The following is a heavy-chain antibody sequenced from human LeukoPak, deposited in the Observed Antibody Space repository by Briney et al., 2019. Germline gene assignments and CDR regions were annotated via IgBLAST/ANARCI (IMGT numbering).Heavy chain of an antibody. J-gene: IGHJ4*02. V-gene: IGHV4-39*07. CDR3: ARATGYVMEDYFDY. CDR2: IDYSGST. CDR1: GGSISSSSYY. Sequence: SETLSLTCTVSGGSISSSSYYWGWIRQPPGKGLEWIGSIDYSGSTYYNPSLKSRVTISVDTSKNQFSLKLSSVTAADTAVYYCARATGYVMEDYFDYWGQGPLVTVSS. D-gene: IGHD6-13*01.